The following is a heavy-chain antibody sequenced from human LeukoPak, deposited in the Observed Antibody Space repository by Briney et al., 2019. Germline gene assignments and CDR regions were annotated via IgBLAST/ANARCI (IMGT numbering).Heavy chain of an antibody. CDR2: FDPEDGET. D-gene: IGHD6-19*01. CDR3: AMGYSSGCYYFDY. J-gene: IGHJ4*02. CDR1: GYTLTELS. Sequence: ASVKVSCKVSGYTLTELSVHWVRQALGKGLEWMGGFDPEDGETIYAQKFQGRVTMTEDTSTDTAYMELSSLRSEDTAVYYCAMGYSSGCYYFDYWGQGTLVTVSS. V-gene: IGHV1-24*01.